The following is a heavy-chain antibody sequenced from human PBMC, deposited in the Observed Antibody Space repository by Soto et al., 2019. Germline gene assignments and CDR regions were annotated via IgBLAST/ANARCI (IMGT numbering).Heavy chain of an antibody. CDR2: INPNSGGT. CDR1: GYTFTGYY. D-gene: IGHD3-10*01. J-gene: IGHJ4*02. CDR3: ARDPGSGSYYNFDY. Sequence: ASVKVSCKASGYTFTGYYMHWVRQAPGQGLEWMGWINPNSGGTNYAQKFQGWVTMTRDTSISTAYMELSRLRSDDTAVYYCARDPGSGSYYNFDYWGQGTLVTVSS. V-gene: IGHV1-2*04.